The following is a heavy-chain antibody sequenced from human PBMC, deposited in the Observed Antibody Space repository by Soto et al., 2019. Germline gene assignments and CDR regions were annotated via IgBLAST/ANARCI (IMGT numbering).Heavy chain of an antibody. J-gene: IGHJ6*02. CDR3: ARQGLRYYYYGMDV. CDR2: IHYSGNT. V-gene: IGHV4-39*01. Sequence: SETLSLTCTASGGSISSSTYYWGWIRQPPGKGLEWIGTIHYSGNTIYNPSLKSRVTIYIDTSRKQFSLKLNSVTAADTAVYYCARQGLRYYYYGMDVWGQGTTVTVSS. D-gene: IGHD3-16*02. CDR1: GGSISSSTYY.